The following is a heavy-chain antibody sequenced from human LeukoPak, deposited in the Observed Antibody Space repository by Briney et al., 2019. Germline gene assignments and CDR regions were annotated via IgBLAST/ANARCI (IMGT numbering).Heavy chain of an antibody. V-gene: IGHV3-72*01. CDR1: GFTFSDHY. CDR2: IRDKANSYTT. CDR3: ARGASSSSPAYYHGLDV. Sequence: GGSLRLSCVASGFTFSDHYMAWVRQAPGKVLEWVGRIRDKANSYTTEYAASVKGRYTISRDDSKSSLYLQMNSLKTEDTAVFYCARGASSSSPAYYHGLDVWGQGTTVTVSS. J-gene: IGHJ6*02. D-gene: IGHD2-2*01.